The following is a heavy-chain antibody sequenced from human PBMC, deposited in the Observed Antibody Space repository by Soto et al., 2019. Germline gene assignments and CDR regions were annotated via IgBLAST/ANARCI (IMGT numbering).Heavy chain of an antibody. CDR1: GGSISSGGYY. CDR2: IYYSGST. Sequence: QVQLQESGPGLVKPSQTLSLTCTVSGGSISSGGYYWSWIRQHPGKGLAWIGYIYYSGSTYYNPSLKSRVTISVDTSKNQFSLKLSSVTAADTAVYYCARQNTMVRGVPFSYYYGMDVWGQGTTVTVSS. CDR3: ARQNTMVRGVPFSYYYGMDV. V-gene: IGHV4-31*03. D-gene: IGHD3-10*01. J-gene: IGHJ6*02.